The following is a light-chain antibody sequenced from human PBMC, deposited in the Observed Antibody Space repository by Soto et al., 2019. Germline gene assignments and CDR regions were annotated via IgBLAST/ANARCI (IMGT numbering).Light chain of an antibody. CDR3: QLAYIVPFT. CDR2: AAS. J-gene: IGKJ4*01. CDR1: QGINSW. V-gene: IGKV1D-12*01. Sequence: DIQMTQSASCVSASVGDRVTITCRASQGINSWLAWYQQKPGKAPKLLISAASSLQSGVPSRFSGSGSGTDFTLTISSLQPEDFATYYCQLAYIVPFTFGGGTKVEIK.